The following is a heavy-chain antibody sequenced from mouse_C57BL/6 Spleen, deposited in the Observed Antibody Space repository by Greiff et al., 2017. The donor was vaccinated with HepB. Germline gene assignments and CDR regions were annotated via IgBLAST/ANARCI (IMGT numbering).Heavy chain of an antibody. Sequence: EVKLVDSGGGLVKPGGSLKLSCAASGFTFSSYAMSWVRQTPEKRLEWVATISDGGSYTYYPDNVKGRFTISRDNAKNNLYLQMSHLKSEDTAMYYCARDYYGSRFAYWGQGTLVTVSA. D-gene: IGHD1-1*01. CDR3: ARDYYGSRFAY. CDR1: GFTFSSYA. J-gene: IGHJ3*01. CDR2: ISDGGSYT. V-gene: IGHV5-4*01.